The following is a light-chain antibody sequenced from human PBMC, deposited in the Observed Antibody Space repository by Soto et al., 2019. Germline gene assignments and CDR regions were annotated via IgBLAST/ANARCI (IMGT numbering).Light chain of an antibody. CDR1: QSVGSS. CDR2: AAS. Sequence: ETILTQSPATLSLSPGEGATLSCRASQSVGSSLAWYQQKPGQAPRLLNYAASIRATGIPARFSGSGSGTDFTLTISSLEPEDFAIYYCQQRSNWPGAFGQGTKLEIK. V-gene: IGKV3-11*01. CDR3: QQRSNWPGA. J-gene: IGKJ2*01.